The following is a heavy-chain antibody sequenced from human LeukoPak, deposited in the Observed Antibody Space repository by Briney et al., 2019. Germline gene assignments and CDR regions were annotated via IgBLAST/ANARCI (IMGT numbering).Heavy chain of an antibody. CDR1: GFTFSSYW. V-gene: IGHV3-7*01. Sequence: GGSLRPSCAASGFTFSSYWMSWVRQAPGKGLEWVANIKQDGSEKYYVDSVKGRFTISRDNAKNSLYLQMNSLRAEDTAVYYCARGSSGIYSGYEIDYWGQGTLVTVSP. CDR2: IKQDGSEK. J-gene: IGHJ4*02. CDR3: ARGSSGIYSGYEIDY. D-gene: IGHD5-12*01.